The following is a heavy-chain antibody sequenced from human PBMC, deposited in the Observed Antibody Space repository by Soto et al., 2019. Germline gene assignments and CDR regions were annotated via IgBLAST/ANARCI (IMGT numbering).Heavy chain of an antibody. D-gene: IGHD1-1*01. J-gene: IGHJ4*02. V-gene: IGHV1-18*01. CDR1: GYAFTTYG. Sequence: QVHLVQSGAEVKKPGASVKVSCKGSGYAFTTYGITWVRQAPGKGLEWMGWISAHNGNTNYAQKLQSRVTVTRDTSTSTAYMELRSLRSDDTVVYYCARGRYGDYWGQGALVTVSS. CDR3: ARGRYGDY. CDR2: ISAHNGNT.